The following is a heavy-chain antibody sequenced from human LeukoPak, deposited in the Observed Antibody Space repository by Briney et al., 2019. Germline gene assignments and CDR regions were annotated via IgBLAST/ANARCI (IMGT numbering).Heavy chain of an antibody. J-gene: IGHJ4*02. CDR3: ATYYYDSSGYYYDPHFVY. Sequence: SVKVFCKASGGTFSSYAVSWVRQAPGQGLEWMGGIIPIFGTANYAQKFQGRVTITTDESTSTAYMELSSLRSEDTAVYYCATYYYDSSGYYYDPHFVYWGQGTLVTVSS. CDR2: IIPIFGTA. V-gene: IGHV1-69*05. CDR1: GGTFSSYA. D-gene: IGHD3-22*01.